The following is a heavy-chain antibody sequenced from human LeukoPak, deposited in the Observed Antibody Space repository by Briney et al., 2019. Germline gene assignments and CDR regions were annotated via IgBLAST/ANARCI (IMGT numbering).Heavy chain of an antibody. D-gene: IGHD5-24*01. CDR2: IGISSGNT. Sequence: GGSLRLSCAASGFTFSAYSMNWVRQAPGKGLEWSSYIGISSGNTKYADSVKGRFTISGDKAKNSLYIQMNSLRVEDTAVYYCARDYKYAFDNWGQGTLVTVSS. CDR3: ARDYKYAFDN. CDR1: GFTFSAYS. J-gene: IGHJ4*02. V-gene: IGHV3-48*01.